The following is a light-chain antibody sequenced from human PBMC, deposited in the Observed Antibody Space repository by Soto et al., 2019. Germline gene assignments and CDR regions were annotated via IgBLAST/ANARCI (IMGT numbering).Light chain of an antibody. CDR2: DVS. J-gene: IGLJ2*01. CDR3: SSYTSGSTRVV. Sequence: QSALTQPASVSGSPGQSITVSCTGTSSDVGGYNHVSWYQQHPGKAPKVMIYDVSKRPSGVSNRFSGSKSGNTASLTISGLQVEDEADYYCSSYTSGSTRVVFGGGTKVTVL. CDR1: SSDVGGYNH. V-gene: IGLV2-14*03.